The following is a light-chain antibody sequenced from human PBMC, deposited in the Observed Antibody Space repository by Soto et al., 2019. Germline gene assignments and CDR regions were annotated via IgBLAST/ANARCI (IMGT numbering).Light chain of an antibody. J-gene: IGLJ2*01. CDR2: SNH. V-gene: IGLV1-47*02. CDR3: EGCYDRPSGVV. Sequence: QSVLTQPPSASGTPGQRVTISCSGSSSNIGSNSVYWYQQLPGTAPKLLIYSNHHRPSGVPDRFSCSKSGTSDSLAISGIRSEDEAEAYCEGCYDRPSGVVFGGGTKVTVL. CDR1: SSNIGSNS.